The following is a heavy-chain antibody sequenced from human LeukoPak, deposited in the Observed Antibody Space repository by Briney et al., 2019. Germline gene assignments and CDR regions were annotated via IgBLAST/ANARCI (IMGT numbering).Heavy chain of an antibody. Sequence: SETLSLTCSISGGSISNYYRTWIRQSPGKGLEWLGYIYYSGSTNYNPSLKSRVTLSIDTSKNQFSLKLSSVTAADTAVYYCATLRRTETMEYWGRGTLVTVSS. V-gene: IGHV4-59*01. J-gene: IGHJ4*02. D-gene: IGHD1-1*01. CDR1: GGSISNYY. CDR2: IYYSGST. CDR3: ATLRRTETMEY.